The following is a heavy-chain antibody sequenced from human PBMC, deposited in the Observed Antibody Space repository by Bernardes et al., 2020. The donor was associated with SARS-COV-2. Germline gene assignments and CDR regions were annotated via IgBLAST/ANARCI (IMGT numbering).Heavy chain of an antibody. J-gene: IGHJ4*02. CDR3: ANDAGVDVFFDY. CDR1: GFAFSDFG. CDR2: LNTDGENT. D-gene: IGHD7-27*01. Sequence: SLIRSCVASGFAFSDFGMAWVRQAPGKGLEWVSTLNTDGENTHYADSVKGRFTISRDNSKNMLYLQMNSLRAEDTAVYYCANDAGVDVFFDYWGQGTLVTVSS. V-gene: IGHV3-23*01.